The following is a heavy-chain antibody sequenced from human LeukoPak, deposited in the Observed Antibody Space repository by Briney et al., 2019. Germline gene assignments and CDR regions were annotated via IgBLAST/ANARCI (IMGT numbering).Heavy chain of an antibody. D-gene: IGHD6-19*01. Sequence: GGSLRLTCAASGFTFSTYGMHWVRQAPGKGLEWLAVISYDASNKYYTDSVKGRFTISRDNSKNTMYLQMNSLRVEDTAVYYCARRVAGYWYFDLWGRGTQVTVSS. CDR3: ARRVAGYWYFDL. V-gene: IGHV3-30*19. CDR2: ISYDASNK. J-gene: IGHJ2*01. CDR1: GFTFSTYG.